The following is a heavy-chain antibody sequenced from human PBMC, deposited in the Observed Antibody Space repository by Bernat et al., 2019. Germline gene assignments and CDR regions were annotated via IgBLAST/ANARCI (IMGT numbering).Heavy chain of an antibody. CDR1: GFTFSDYY. J-gene: IGHJ6*03. V-gene: IGHV3-11*05. CDR2: ISSSSSYT. D-gene: IGHD1-14*01. CDR3: ARGTTASAPYMDV. Sequence: QVQLVESGGGLVKPGGSLRLSCAASGFTFSDYYMRWIRQAPGKGLDWVSYISSSSSYTNYADSVKGRFTISRDNAKNSLYLQMNSLRAEDTAVYYWARGTTASAPYMDVWGKGTTVTVSS.